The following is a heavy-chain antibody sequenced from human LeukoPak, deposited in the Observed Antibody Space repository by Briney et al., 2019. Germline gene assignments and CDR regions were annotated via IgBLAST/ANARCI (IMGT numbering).Heavy chain of an antibody. CDR2: ISWNSGSI. J-gene: IGHJ4*02. CDR1: GFTFDDYA. V-gene: IGHV3-9*01. CDR3: AKARSYYGPFDY. Sequence: GGSLRLSCAASGFTFDDYAMHWVREAPGKGLEWVSGISWNSGSIGYADSVKGRFTIPRDNAKNSLYLQMNSLRAEDTALYYCAKARSYYGPFDYWGQGTLVTVSS. D-gene: IGHD1-26*01.